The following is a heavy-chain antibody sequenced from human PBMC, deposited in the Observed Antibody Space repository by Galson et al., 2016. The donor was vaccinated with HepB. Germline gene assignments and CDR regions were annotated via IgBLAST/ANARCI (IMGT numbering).Heavy chain of an antibody. CDR3: ARGGGWGYCTNGVCSPHALDI. Sequence: SVKVSCKASGYTFTSYDINWVRQATGQGLEWMGWMNPNSGNTNFAQNFQGRLTMTRDTSISTAYMELSILRSEDTAAYFCARGGGWGYCTNGVCSPHALDIWGQGTMVTVSS. J-gene: IGHJ3*02. CDR1: GYTFTSYD. D-gene: IGHD2-8*01. CDR2: MNPNSGNT. V-gene: IGHV1-8*01.